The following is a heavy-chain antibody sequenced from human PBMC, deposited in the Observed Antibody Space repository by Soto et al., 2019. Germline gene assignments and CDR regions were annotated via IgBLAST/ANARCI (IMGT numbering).Heavy chain of an antibody. CDR2: INAGNGNT. CDR3: ARERWGYCSGGSCSHFDY. V-gene: IGHV1-3*01. J-gene: IGHJ4*02. CDR1: GYTFTSYA. Sequence: QVQRVQSGAEVKKPGASVKVSCKASGYTFTSYAMHWVRQAPGQRLEWMGWINAGNGNTKYSQKFQGRVTITRDTSASTAYMELSSLRSEDTAVYYCARERWGYCSGGSCSHFDYRGQGTLVTVSS. D-gene: IGHD2-15*01.